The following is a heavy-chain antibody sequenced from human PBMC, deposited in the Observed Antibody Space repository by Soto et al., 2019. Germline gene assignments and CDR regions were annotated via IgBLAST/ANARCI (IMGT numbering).Heavy chain of an antibody. CDR1: GFTFSSYS. J-gene: IGHJ4*02. CDR2: ISSSSSTI. D-gene: IGHD3-3*01. V-gene: IGHV3-48*01. CDR3: AKGSVGYDFWSGYYPYYFDY. Sequence: GGSLRLSCAASGFTFSSYSMNWVRQAPGKGLEWVSYISSSSSTIYYADSVKGRFTISRDNAKNTLYLQMNSLRAEDTAVYYCAKGSVGYDFWSGYYPYYFDYWGQGTLVTVSS.